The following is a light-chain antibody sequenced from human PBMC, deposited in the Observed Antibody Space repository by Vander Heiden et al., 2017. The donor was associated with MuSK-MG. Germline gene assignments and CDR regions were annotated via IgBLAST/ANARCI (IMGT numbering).Light chain of an antibody. CDR2: GDT. Sequence: QSALTQPPSVSAAPGQRITISCTGSSSNIGAGYDVHWYQQLPGTTPKLLIYGDTNRPSGVPDRFSGSKSATSASLAITGLQPEDEGDYYCQAWDESLKGQVFGRGTKLTVL. CDR1: SSNIGAGYD. J-gene: IGLJ2*01. CDR3: QAWDESLKGQV. V-gene: IGLV1-40*01.